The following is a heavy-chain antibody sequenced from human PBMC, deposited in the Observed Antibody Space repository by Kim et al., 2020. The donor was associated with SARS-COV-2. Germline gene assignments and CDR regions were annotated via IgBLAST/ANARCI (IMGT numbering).Heavy chain of an antibody. V-gene: IGHV3-23*03. CDR2: ITGGGTGT. CDR1: GFNFNTYA. J-gene: IGHJ4*01. CDR3: AKDHVGDTGGRYFES. D-gene: IGHD4-17*01. Sequence: GGSLRLSCTASGFNFNTYAMNWVRLIPGKGLEWVGSITGGGTGTRYADSAWGRFVMSRDNSRSTVFLEMIDLKADDTAVYFCAKDHVGDTGGRYFESWG.